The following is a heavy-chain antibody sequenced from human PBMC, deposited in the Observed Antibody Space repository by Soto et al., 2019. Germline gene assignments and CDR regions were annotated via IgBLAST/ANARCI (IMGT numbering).Heavy chain of an antibody. CDR3: ARALAVLRFLEWSGMDV. Sequence: GGSLRLSGAASVFTFSSYAMHWVRQAPGKGLEWVAVISYDGSNKYYADSVKGRFTISRDNSKNTLYLQMNSLRAEDTAVYYCARALAVLRFLEWSGMDVWGQGTTVTVSS. J-gene: IGHJ6*02. D-gene: IGHD3-3*01. CDR2: ISYDGSNK. CDR1: VFTFSSYA. V-gene: IGHV3-30-3*01.